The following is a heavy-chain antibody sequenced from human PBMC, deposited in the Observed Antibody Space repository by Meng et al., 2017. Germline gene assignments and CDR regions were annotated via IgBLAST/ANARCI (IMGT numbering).Heavy chain of an antibody. D-gene: IGHD5-18*01. V-gene: IGHV4-34*01. J-gene: IGHJ4*02. Sequence: QVQLQQWGAGLLKPSAPLSLTGAVYGGSFSGYYWSWIRQPPGKGMEWIGEINHSGSTNYNPSLKSPVTISVDTSKNQFSLKLSSVTAADTAVYYCASSGYSYGYRFDYWGQGTLVTVSS. CDR2: INHSGST. CDR1: GGSFSGYY. CDR3: ASSGYSYGYRFDY.